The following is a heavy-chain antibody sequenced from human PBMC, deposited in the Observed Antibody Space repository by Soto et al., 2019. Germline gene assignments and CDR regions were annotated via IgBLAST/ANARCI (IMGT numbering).Heavy chain of an antibody. CDR2: IKSKTDGGTT. D-gene: IGHD6-19*01. V-gene: IGHV3-15*01. J-gene: IGHJ4*02. Sequence: PGGSLRLSCAASGFTYNNAWMTWVRQAPGKGLEWVGRIKSKTDGGTTDYAAPVKGRFSISRDDSKNMLYLQMNSLKTEDTAVYYCTTAFYIGVADYWGQGTLVAVSS. CDR3: TTAFYIGVADY. CDR1: GFTYNNAW.